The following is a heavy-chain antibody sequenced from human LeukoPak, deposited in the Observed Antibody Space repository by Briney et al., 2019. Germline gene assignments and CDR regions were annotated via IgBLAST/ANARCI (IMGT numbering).Heavy chain of an antibody. V-gene: IGHV4-30-4*08. CDR2: IYYSGST. D-gene: IGHD2-2*01. J-gene: IGHJ5*02. Sequence: SETLSLTCTVSGGSISSGDYYWSWIRQPPGKGLEWIGYIYYSGSTYYNPSLKSRVTISVDTSKNQFSLKLSSVTAADTAVYYCARGGCSSTSCYGNWFDPWGQGTLVTVSS. CDR3: ARGGCSSTSCYGNWFDP. CDR1: GGSISSGDYY.